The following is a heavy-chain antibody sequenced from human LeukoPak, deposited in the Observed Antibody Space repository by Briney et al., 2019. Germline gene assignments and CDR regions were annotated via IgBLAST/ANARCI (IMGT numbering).Heavy chain of an antibody. J-gene: IGHJ3*02. CDR1: GYTFTGYY. D-gene: IGHD6-19*01. Sequence: ASVKVSCKASGYTFTGYYMHWARQAPGQGLEWMGWINPNSGGTNYAQKFQGRVTMTRDTSISTAYMELSRLRSDDTAVYYCAREENSSGWYACAFDIWGQGTMVTVSS. V-gene: IGHV1-2*02. CDR2: INPNSGGT. CDR3: AREENSSGWYACAFDI.